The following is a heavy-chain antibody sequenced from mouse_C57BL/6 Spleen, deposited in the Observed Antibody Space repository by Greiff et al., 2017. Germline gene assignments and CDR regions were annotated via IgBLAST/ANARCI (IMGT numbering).Heavy chain of an antibody. CDR1: GFTFSSYA. Sequence: EVKLVESGGGLVKPGGSLKISCAASGFTFSSYAMSWVRQTPEKRLEWVATISDGGSYTYYPDNVKGRFTISRDNAKNNLYLQMSHLKSEDTAMYYCARWLLRDYAMDYWGQGTSVTVSS. J-gene: IGHJ4*01. CDR3: ARWLLRDYAMDY. CDR2: ISDGGSYT. D-gene: IGHD2-3*01. V-gene: IGHV5-4*03.